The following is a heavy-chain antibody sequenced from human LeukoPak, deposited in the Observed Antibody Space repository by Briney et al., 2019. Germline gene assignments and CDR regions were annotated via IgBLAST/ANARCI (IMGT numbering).Heavy chain of an antibody. V-gene: IGHV3-64D*06. J-gene: IGHJ4*02. CDR2: ISSNGDNT. CDR1: GITFSTYV. Sequence: GGSLRLCCSVSGITFSTYVMHWVRQAPGKGLEYVSAISSNGDNTYYADSVKGRFTISRDNSKNTLYLQMSSLRADDTAVYYCVRGTGYWGQGTLVTVSS. CDR3: VRGTGY.